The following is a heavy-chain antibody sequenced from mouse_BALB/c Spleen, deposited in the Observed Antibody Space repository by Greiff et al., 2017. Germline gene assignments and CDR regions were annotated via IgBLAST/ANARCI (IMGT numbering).Heavy chain of an antibody. CDR3: ARENYGNYEFAY. D-gene: IGHD2-1*01. CDR2: ISYDGSN. Sequence: EVKVEESGPGLVKPSQSLSLTCSVTGYSITSGYYWNWIRQFPGNKLEWMGYISYDGSNNYNPSLKNRISITRDTSKNQFFLKLNSVTTEDTATYYCARENYGNYEFAYWGQGTLVTVSA. V-gene: IGHV3-6*02. CDR1: GYSITSGYY. J-gene: IGHJ3*01.